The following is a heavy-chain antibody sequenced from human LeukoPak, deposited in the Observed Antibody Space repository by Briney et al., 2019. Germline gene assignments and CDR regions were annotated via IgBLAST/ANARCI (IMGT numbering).Heavy chain of an antibody. CDR2: IYSGGST. V-gene: IGHV3-66*02. Sequence: GGSLRLSCAASGFTVSSDYMSWVRQAPGKGLEWVSVIYSGGSTYYADSVKGRFTISRDTSKNTLYLQMNRLRAEDTAVYYCASTRSGYYYTRYYYGMDVWGQGTTVTVSS. CDR3: ASTRSGYYYTRYYYGMDV. D-gene: IGHD3-22*01. J-gene: IGHJ6*02. CDR1: GFTVSSDY.